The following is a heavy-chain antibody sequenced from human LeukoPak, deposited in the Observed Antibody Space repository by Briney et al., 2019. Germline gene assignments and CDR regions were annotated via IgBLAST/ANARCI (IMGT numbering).Heavy chain of an antibody. D-gene: IGHD2-2*01. CDR2: IRYDGSNK. CDR3: AKDKGSCSSTSCYLW. J-gene: IGHJ4*02. CDR1: GFTFSSYG. Sequence: GGSLRLSCAASGFTFSSYGMHWARQAPGKGLEWVAFIRYDGSNKYYADSVKGRFTISRDNSKNTLYLQMNSLRAEDTAVYYCAKDKGSCSSTSCYLWWGQGTLVTVSS. V-gene: IGHV3-30*02.